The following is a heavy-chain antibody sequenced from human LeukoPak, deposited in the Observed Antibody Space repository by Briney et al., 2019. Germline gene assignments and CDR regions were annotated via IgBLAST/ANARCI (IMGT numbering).Heavy chain of an antibody. D-gene: IGHD5-18*01. Sequence: SGPTLVKPPQTLTLTCTFSGFSLSTRGVGVGWIRQPPGKALEWLALIYWDDDKRYSPSLKSRLTTTKDTSKNQVVLTMTNMDPVDTATYYCAHRRWSGIQLWSRGAFDIWGQGTMVTVSS. CDR2: IYWDDDK. J-gene: IGHJ3*02. V-gene: IGHV2-5*02. CDR1: GFSLSTRGVG. CDR3: AHRRWSGIQLWSRGAFDI.